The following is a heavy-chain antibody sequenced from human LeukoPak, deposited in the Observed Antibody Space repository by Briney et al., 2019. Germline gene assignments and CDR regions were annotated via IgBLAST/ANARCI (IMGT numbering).Heavy chain of an antibody. Sequence: SETLSLTCTVSGGSISSSSYYWGWIRQPPGKGLEWIGSIYYSGSTYYNPSLKSRVTISVDTSKNQFSLKLSSATAADTAVYYCARDLNYYDSSGYLGVSFDYWGQGTLVTVSS. CDR2: IYYSGST. J-gene: IGHJ4*02. D-gene: IGHD3-22*01. CDR1: GGSISSSSYY. CDR3: ARDLNYYDSSGYLGVSFDY. V-gene: IGHV4-39*07.